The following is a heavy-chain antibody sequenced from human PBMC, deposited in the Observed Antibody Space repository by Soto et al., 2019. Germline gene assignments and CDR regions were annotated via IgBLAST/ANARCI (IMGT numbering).Heavy chain of an antibody. V-gene: IGHV3-15*01. D-gene: IGHD3-3*01. CDR3: TTHPTITIFGVVIIRNWFDP. CDR1: GFTFSNAW. J-gene: IGHJ5*02. Sequence: GGSLRLSCAASGFTFSNAWMSWVRQAPGKGLEWVGRIKSKTDGGTTDYAAPVKGRFTISRDDSKNTLYLQMNRLKTEDTAMYYCTTHPTITIFGVVIIRNWFDPWGQGTLVTVSS. CDR2: IKSKTDGGTT.